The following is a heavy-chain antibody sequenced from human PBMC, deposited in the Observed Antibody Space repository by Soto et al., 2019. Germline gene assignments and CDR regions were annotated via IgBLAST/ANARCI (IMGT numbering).Heavy chain of an antibody. V-gene: IGHV4-31*03. J-gene: IGHJ4*02. D-gene: IGHD4-17*01. CDR1: GGSISSGNYY. CDR3: ARDSATVTPSTFAY. Sequence: SETLSLTCTVSGGSISSGNYYWSWIRQHPGKGLEWIGYIYYSGSPYYNPSLKSRVTISVDTSKNQFSLKLSSVTAADTAVYYCARDSATVTPSTFAYWGQGTLVTVSS. CDR2: IYYSGSP.